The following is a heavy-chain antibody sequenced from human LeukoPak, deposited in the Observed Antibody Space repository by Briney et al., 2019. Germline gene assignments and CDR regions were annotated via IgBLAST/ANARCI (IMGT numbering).Heavy chain of an antibody. CDR3: TRLPVNYYDSSGY. CDR2: ISGSGGST. Sequence: GGSLRLSCAASGFTFSSYAMNWVRQAPGKGLEWVSAISGSGGSTYYADSVTGRFTISRDNSKNTLYLQMNSLRAEDTAVYYCTRLPVNYYDSSGYWGQGTLVTVSS. J-gene: IGHJ4*02. CDR1: GFTFSSYA. V-gene: IGHV3-23*01. D-gene: IGHD3-22*01.